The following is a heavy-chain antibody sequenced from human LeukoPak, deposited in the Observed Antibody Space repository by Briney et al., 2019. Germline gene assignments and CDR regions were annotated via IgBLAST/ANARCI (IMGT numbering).Heavy chain of an antibody. CDR2: ISGSGGST. J-gene: IGHJ6*02. CDR1: GFTFSSYA. D-gene: IGHD2-2*01. Sequence: PGGSLRLSCAASGFTFSSYAMSWVRQAPGKGLEWVSAISGSGGSTYYADSVKGRFTISRDNSKNTLYLQMNSLGAEDTAVYYCAKDRVPPQIVVVPAAITYYYYYGMDVWGQGTTVTVSS. CDR3: AKDRVPPQIVVVPAAITYYYYYGMDV. V-gene: IGHV3-23*01.